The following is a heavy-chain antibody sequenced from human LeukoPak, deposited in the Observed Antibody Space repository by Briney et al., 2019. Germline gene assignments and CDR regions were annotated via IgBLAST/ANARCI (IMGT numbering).Heavy chain of an antibody. Sequence: SETLSLTCTVSGVSINNDDYYWTWVRQHPGKGLEWIGHIYYSGSTYYNPSLKSRVSMSVDTSKNQFSLKLSSVTAADTAVYYCARLDIVVVPATAFDYWGQGTLVTVSS. CDR2: IYYSGST. J-gene: IGHJ4*02. D-gene: IGHD2-2*01. V-gene: IGHV4-31*03. CDR1: GVSINNDDYY. CDR3: ARLDIVVVPATAFDY.